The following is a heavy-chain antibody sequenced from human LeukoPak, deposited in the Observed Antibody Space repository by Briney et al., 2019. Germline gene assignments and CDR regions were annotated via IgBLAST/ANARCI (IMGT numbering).Heavy chain of an antibody. V-gene: IGHV4-59*01. Sequence: PSETLSLTCTVSGGSISSYYWSWIRQPPGKGLEWIGYIYYSGSTNYNPSLKSRVTISVDTSKNQFSLKLSSVTAADTAVYYCAGVVPAAVYYYYGMDVWGQGTTVTVSS. CDR2: IYYSGST. CDR1: GGSISSYY. J-gene: IGHJ6*02. D-gene: IGHD2-2*01. CDR3: AGVVPAAVYYYYGMDV.